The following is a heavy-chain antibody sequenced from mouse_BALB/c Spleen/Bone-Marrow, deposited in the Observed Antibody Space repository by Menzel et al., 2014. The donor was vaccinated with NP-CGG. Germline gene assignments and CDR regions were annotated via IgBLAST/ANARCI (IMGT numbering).Heavy chain of an antibody. J-gene: IGHJ2*01. D-gene: IGHD4-1*01. CDR2: ISSGSSYT. CDR3: TREDTNWDFDY. Sequence: EVQLVESGGGLVKPGGSLKLSCAASGFTFSSYTMSWVRQTPEKRLEWVATISSGSSYTYYPDSVKGRFTISRDNAKNTLYLQMSSLKSEDAAMYYCTREDTNWDFDYWGQGTTLTVSS. CDR1: GFTFSSYT. V-gene: IGHV5-6-4*01.